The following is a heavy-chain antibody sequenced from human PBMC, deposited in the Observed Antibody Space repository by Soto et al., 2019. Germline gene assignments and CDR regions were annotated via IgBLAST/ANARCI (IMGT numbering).Heavy chain of an antibody. D-gene: IGHD6-13*01. Sequence: GVSVKVSRKASGYTFTSYYMHWVRQAPGQGLEWMGIINPSGGSTSYAQKFQGRVTMTRDTSTSTVYMELSSLRSEDTAVYYCARDRYSSSWYIGYLTFDPWGQGTLVTVSS. CDR2: INPSGGST. CDR3: ARDRYSSSWYIGYLTFDP. CDR1: GYTFTSYY. V-gene: IGHV1-46*01. J-gene: IGHJ5*02.